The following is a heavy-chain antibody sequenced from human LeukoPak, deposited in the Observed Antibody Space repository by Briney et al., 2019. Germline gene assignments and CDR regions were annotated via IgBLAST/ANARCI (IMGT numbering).Heavy chain of an antibody. CDR2: ISYDGSNK. V-gene: IGHV3-30-3*01. CDR1: GFTFSSYA. J-gene: IGHJ4*02. Sequence: GGSLRLSCAASGFTFSSYAMHWVRQAPGKGLEWVAVISYDGSNKYYADSVKGRFTISRDNSKNTLYLQMNSLRAEDTAVYYCAKDAVPEDYWGQGTLVTVSS. CDR3: AKDAVPEDY. D-gene: IGHD3-10*01.